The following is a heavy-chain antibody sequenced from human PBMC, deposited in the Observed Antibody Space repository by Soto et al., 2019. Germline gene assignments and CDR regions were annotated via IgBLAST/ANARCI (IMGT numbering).Heavy chain of an antibody. J-gene: IGHJ3*02. CDR2: ISSNGGST. D-gene: IGHD7-27*01. Sequence: GGSLRLSCSASGFTFSSYAMHWVRQAPGKGLEYVSAISSNGGSTYYADSVKGRFTISRDNSKNTLYLQMSSLRAEDTAVYYCVKLEAGDRTPFDIWGQGTMVTVSS. V-gene: IGHV3-64D*06. CDR1: GFTFSSYA. CDR3: VKLEAGDRTPFDI.